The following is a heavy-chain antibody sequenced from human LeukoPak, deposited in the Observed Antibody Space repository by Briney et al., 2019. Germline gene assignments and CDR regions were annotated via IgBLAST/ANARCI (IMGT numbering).Heavy chain of an antibody. J-gene: IGHJ4*02. V-gene: IGHV3-23*01. CDR3: AKRGPIYSSTPGNYFDY. D-gene: IGHD3-10*01. Sequence: GGSLRLSCVASGFTFRNCGMTWVRQAPGKGLEWVSTISGSDDGTYYADFVRGRFTISRDNSKNTLYLQMKALRDEDTATYYCAKRGPIYSSTPGNYFDYWGQGTLVTVSS. CDR2: ISGSDDGT. CDR1: GFTFRNCG.